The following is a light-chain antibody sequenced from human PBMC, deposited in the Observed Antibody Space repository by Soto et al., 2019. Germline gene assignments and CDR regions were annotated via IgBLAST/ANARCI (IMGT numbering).Light chain of an antibody. CDR1: QSVSSTY. CDR2: GAS. Sequence: ESVLTQSPGTLSLSPGERATLSCRASQSVSSTYLAWYQQKPGQAPRLLIYGASSRATGIPDRFSGSGSGTAFTLTISRLEPEDFAVYYCQHYGSSLGYTFGQGTKLEIK. CDR3: QHYGSSLGYT. J-gene: IGKJ2*01. V-gene: IGKV3-20*01.